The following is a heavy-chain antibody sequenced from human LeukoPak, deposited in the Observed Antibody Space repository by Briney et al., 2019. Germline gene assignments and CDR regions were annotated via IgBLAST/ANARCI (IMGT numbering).Heavy chain of an antibody. CDR1: AFTFSSYG. J-gene: IGHJ4*02. CDR3: ARASYDSSGYLLGY. V-gene: IGHV3-33*08. D-gene: IGHD3-22*01. CDR2: IWYDGSNK. Sequence: GGSLRLSCTASAFTFSSYGVHWVRQAPGKGLEWVAVIWYDGSNKYYADSVKGRFTISRDNSKNTLYLQMNSLRAENTAVYYCARASYDSSGYLLGYWGQGTLVTVSS.